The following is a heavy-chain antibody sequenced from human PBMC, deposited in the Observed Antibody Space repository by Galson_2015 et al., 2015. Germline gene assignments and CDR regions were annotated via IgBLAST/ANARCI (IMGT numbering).Heavy chain of an antibody. CDR1: GFSLSTNGVG. CDR3: AHRDTARGPAWDTGYFDY. V-gene: IGHV2-5*02. J-gene: IGHJ4*02. CDR2: IYWDDDK. Sequence: PALVKPTQTLTLTCTFSGFSLSTNGVGVGWVRQPPGKALEWLAVIYWDDDKRYSPSLKNKLTIIKDTSKNQVVLTMTNMDPVDTATYHCAHRDTARGPAWDTGYFDYWGQGTLVTVSS. D-gene: IGHD1-26*01.